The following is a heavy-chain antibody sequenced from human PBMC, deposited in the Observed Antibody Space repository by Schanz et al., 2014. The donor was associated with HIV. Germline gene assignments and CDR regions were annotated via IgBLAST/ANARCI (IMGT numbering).Heavy chain of an antibody. V-gene: IGHV3-33*08. J-gene: IGHJ6*02. D-gene: IGHD6-13*01. CDR1: GFIFRTHG. CDR3: ARTTIAAPGTEYYYGMDV. CDR2: IWYDGSNK. Sequence: QVQLVETGGGVVQPGRSLRLSCAASGFIFRTHGMHWVRQAPGKGLEWVAVIWYDGSNKYYADSVKGRFTISRDNSKNTLFLQMNSLRAEDTAVYYCARTTIAAPGTEYYYGMDVWGQGTTVTVSS.